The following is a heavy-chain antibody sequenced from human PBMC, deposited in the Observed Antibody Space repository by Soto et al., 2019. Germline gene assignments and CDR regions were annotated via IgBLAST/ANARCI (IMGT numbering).Heavy chain of an antibody. J-gene: IGHJ4*02. CDR1: GDSIAGGDYY. Sequence: PSETLSLTCTVSGDSIAGGDYYWSWIRQPPGKGLEWIGYIYYRGNTYYNPSLKSRVTISVDTSTNQFSLKLRYVTAADTAIYYCARREGFNYPYFDYWGQGALVTVSS. CDR3: ARREGFNYPYFDY. CDR2: IYYRGNT. D-gene: IGHD5-12*01. V-gene: IGHV4-30-4*01.